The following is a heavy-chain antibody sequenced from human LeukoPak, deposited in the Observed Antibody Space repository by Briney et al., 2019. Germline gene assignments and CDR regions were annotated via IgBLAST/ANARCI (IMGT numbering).Heavy chain of an antibody. D-gene: IGHD3/OR15-3a*01. CDR3: ARINWTYYFDD. J-gene: IGHJ4*02. Sequence: RGSLRLSCAASGFTLSSNYMSWVRQAPGRGLEWVSVIYSGGSTYYADSVKGRFTISRDNSKNTLYLQMNSLRAEDTAVYYCARINWTYYFDDWGQGTLVTVSS. CDR2: IYSGGST. CDR1: GFTLSSNY. V-gene: IGHV3-66*01.